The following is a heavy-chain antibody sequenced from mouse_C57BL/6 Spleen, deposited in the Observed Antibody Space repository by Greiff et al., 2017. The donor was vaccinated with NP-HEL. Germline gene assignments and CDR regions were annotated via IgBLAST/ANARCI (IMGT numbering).Heavy chain of an antibody. CDR1: GFTFSSYA. V-gene: IGHV5-4*03. Sequence: EVKVVESGGGLVKPGGSLKLSCAASGFTFSSYAMSWVRQTPEKRLEWVATISAGGSYTYYPDNVKGRFTISRDNAKNNLYLQMGHLKSEDTAMYYCARNYDYWGQGTTLTVSS. CDR3: ARNYDY. CDR2: ISAGGSYT. D-gene: IGHD2-1*01. J-gene: IGHJ2*01.